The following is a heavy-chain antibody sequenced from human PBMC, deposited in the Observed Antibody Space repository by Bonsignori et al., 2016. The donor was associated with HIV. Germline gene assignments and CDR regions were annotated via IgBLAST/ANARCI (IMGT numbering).Heavy chain of an antibody. D-gene: IGHD6-6*01. J-gene: IGHJ4*02. CDR2: STLIVVA. V-gene: IGHV1-2*02. Sequence: QVQLVQSGAEVKKPGASVKVSCKASGYIFYRRVHTLGATGPSDKGLSGWDGSTLIVVAQPMHRNFRGGVTMTRDTSITTAYMELSRLRSDDTAFYYCTRSGYTSSAYFDSWGQG. CDR3: TRSGYTSSAYFDS. CDR1: GYIFYRRV.